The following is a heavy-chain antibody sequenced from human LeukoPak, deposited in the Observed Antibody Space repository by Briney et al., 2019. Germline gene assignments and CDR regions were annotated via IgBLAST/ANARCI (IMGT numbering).Heavy chain of an antibody. CDR1: GFTFSSYA. V-gene: IGHV3-64*01. CDR3: ARLHGSYYYGTDV. D-gene: IGHD3-10*01. CDR2: ISSNGGST. J-gene: IGHJ6*02. Sequence: GGSLRLSCAASGFTFSSYAMHWVRQAPGKGLEYVSAISSNGGSTYYANSVKGRFTISRDNSKNTLYLQMGSLRAEDMAVYYCARLHGSYYYGTDVWGQGTTVTVSS.